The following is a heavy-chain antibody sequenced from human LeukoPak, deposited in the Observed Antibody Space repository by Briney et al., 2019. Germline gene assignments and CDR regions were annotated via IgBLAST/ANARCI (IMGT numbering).Heavy chain of an antibody. Sequence: GGSLRLSCAASGFTFSSYSMNWVRQAPGKGLEWVSSISSSSSYTYYADSVKGRFTISRDNAKNSLYLQMNSLRAEDTAVYYCATSVAGTMFDYWGQGTLVTASS. J-gene: IGHJ4*02. CDR2: ISSSSSYT. CDR1: GFTFSSYS. V-gene: IGHV3-21*01. D-gene: IGHD6-19*01. CDR3: ATSVAGTMFDY.